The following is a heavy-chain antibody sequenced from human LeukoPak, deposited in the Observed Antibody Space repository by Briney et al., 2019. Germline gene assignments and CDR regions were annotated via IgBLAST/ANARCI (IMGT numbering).Heavy chain of an antibody. CDR3: AGAYSAYDPFDY. Sequence: QSGGSLRLSCAASGFTFSSYAMSWVRQAPGKGLEWVSAISGSGGSTYYADSVKGRFTISRDNAKNTVHLQMNSLRVEDTAIYFCAGAYSAYDPFDYWGQGILVTVSS. CDR1: GFTFSSYA. D-gene: IGHD5-12*01. CDR2: ISGSGGST. V-gene: IGHV3-23*01. J-gene: IGHJ4*02.